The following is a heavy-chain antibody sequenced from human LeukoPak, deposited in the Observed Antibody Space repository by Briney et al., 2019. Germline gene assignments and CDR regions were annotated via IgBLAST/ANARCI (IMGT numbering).Heavy chain of an antibody. D-gene: IGHD2-2*01. CDR1: GGTFSSYA. Sequence: SVKVSCKTSGGTFSSYAISWLRQAPGQGLEWMGGIIPIFNTTNYAQKFQARVTITADESTNTAYMELSSLRSEDTAVYYCATEYCTTSSCYPPFGYWGQGTLVTVSS. J-gene: IGHJ4*02. CDR2: IIPIFNTT. V-gene: IGHV1-69*13. CDR3: ATEYCTTSSCYPPFGY.